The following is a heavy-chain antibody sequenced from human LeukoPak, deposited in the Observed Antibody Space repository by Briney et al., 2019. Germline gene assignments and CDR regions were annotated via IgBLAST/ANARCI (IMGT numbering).Heavy chain of an antibody. CDR1: VYTLTGYY. CDR2: INPNSGGT. Sequence: ASVRLSCEASVYTLTGYYMHCVRQASRQGLEGMRRINPNSGGTNYAKKFQGRVNITRDTSIRRAYSELSRLISDPTAVLYCGTDQPVGAIIGFDPWGQGTLVTVSS. V-gene: IGHV1-2*06. J-gene: IGHJ5*02. CDR3: GTDQPVGAIIGFDP. D-gene: IGHD1-26*01.